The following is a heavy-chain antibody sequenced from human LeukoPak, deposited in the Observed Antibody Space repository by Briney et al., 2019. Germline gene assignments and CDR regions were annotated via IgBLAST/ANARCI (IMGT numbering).Heavy chain of an antibody. V-gene: IGHV3-7*03. J-gene: IGHJ4*02. CDR2: IKQDGSEK. CDR3: AKDGNSGSPYYFDY. Sequence: GGSLRLSCAASGFTFSSYWMSWVRQAPGKGLEWVANIKQDGSEKYYVDSVKGRFTISRDNAKNSLYLQMNSLRAEDTAVYYCAKDGNSGSPYYFDYWGQGTLVTVSS. CDR1: GFTFSSYW. D-gene: IGHD1-26*01.